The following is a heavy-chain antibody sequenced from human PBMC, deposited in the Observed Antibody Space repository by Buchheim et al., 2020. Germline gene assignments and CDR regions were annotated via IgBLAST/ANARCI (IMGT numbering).Heavy chain of an antibody. V-gene: IGHV4-31*03. D-gene: IGHD3-22*01. J-gene: IGHJ6*02. CDR3: ARVNPIVVVITGGGMDV. CDR2: IYYSGST. Sequence: QVQLQESGPGLVKPSQTLSLTCTVSGGSISSGGYYWSWIRQPPGKGLEWIWYIYYSGSTYYNPSLKSRVTISVDTSKNQLSLKLSSVTAADTAVYYCARVNPIVVVITGGGMDVWGQGTT. CDR1: GGSISSGGYY.